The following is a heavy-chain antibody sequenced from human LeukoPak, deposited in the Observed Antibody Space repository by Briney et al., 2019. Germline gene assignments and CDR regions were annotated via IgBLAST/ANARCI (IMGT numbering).Heavy chain of an antibody. CDR2: ISDNSDTI. Sequence: GGSLRLSCAASGFTFSSYAMHWVRQAPGKGLEWVSSISDNSDTIFYTDSVKGRFTISRDNSRNTLYLQMDSLRAEDTAIYYCARDPPWFDPWGQGTLVAVSS. V-gene: IGHV3-23*01. CDR1: GFTFSSYA. CDR3: ARDPPWFDP. J-gene: IGHJ5*02.